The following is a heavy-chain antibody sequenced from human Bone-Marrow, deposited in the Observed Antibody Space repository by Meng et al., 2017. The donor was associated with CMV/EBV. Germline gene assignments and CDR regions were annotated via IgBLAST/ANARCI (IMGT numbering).Heavy chain of an antibody. CDR3: ARSRLAGYCSSSSCYTHVLPYYYYGMDV. V-gene: IGHV4-34*01. D-gene: IGHD2-2*02. J-gene: IGHJ6*02. Sequence: SETLSLPCAVSGGSFSGSYWSWIRQPPGKGLEWIGEINHSGSTNYNPSRKSRVTISVDTSKLQFSLKLSSVTAADTAVYYCARSRLAGYCSSSSCYTHVLPYYYYGMDVWGQGTTVTVSS. CDR1: GGSFSGSY. CDR2: INHSGST.